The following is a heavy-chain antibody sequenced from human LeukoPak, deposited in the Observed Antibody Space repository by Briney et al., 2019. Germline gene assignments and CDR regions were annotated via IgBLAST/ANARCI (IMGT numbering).Heavy chain of an antibody. J-gene: IGHJ4*02. D-gene: IGHD1-26*01. CDR3: ARDEGATPAFDY. CDR2: ISSSSSYI. Sequence: GGSLRLSCAASGFTFSSYSMNWVRQAPGKGLEWVSSISSSSSYIYYADSVKGRFTISRDNAKNSLYLQMNSLGAEDTAVYYCARDEGATPAFDYWGQGTLVTVSS. V-gene: IGHV3-21*01. CDR1: GFTFSSYS.